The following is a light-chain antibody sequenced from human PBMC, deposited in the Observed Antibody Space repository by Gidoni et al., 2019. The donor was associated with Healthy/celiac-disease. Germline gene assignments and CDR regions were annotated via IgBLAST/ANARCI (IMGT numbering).Light chain of an antibody. CDR3: LQHNSYRWT. Sequence: TKSPSSLSASVGDRVTITCRASQGIRNDLSWYQQKPGKAPKRLIYAASSLQSGVPSRFSGSGSGTEFTLTISSLQPEDFATYYCLQHNSYRWTFGQGTKVEIK. V-gene: IGKV1-17*01. J-gene: IGKJ1*01. CDR1: QGIRND. CDR2: AAS.